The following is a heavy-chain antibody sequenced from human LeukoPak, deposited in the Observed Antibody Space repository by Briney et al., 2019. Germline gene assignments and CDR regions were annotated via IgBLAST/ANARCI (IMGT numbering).Heavy chain of an antibody. D-gene: IGHD3-22*01. CDR3: ASPRSGYRYTFDY. CDR2: ISTSGSI. J-gene: IGHJ4*02. Sequence: SETLSLICAVSAASISNYYWIWIRQAPRKGLEWIGYISTSGSINYNPSLKSRVSISLDTSKNRFSLNLNFVTAADTAVYYCASPRSGYRYTFDYWGQGALVTVSS. CDR1: AASISNYY. V-gene: IGHV4-4*09.